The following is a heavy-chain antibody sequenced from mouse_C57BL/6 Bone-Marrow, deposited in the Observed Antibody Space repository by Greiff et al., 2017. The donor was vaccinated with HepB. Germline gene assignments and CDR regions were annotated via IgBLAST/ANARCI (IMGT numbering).Heavy chain of an antibody. J-gene: IGHJ3*01. V-gene: IGHV1-15*01. Sequence: QVHVKQSGAELVRPGASVTLSCKASGYTFTDYEMHWVKQTPVHGLEWIGAIDPETGGTAYNQKFKGKAILTADKSSSTAYMELRSLTSDDSAVYYCTFYYYYGNAYWGQGTLVTVSA. CDR2: IDPETGGT. CDR3: TFYYYYGNAY. D-gene: IGHD2-4*01. CDR1: GYTFTDYE.